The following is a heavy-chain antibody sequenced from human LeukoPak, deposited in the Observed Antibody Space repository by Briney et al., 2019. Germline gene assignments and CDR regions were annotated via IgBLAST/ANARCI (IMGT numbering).Heavy chain of an antibody. CDR3: ARAITMIVVAMGY. CDR2: ISYDGSNK. CDR1: GLTFSSYA. Sequence: PGRSLRLSCAASGLTFSSYAMHWVRQAPGKGLGWVAVISYDGSNKYYADSVKGRFTISRDNSKNTLYLQMNSLRAEDTAVYYCARAITMIVVAMGYWGQGTLVTVSS. J-gene: IGHJ4*02. V-gene: IGHV3-30-3*01. D-gene: IGHD3-22*01.